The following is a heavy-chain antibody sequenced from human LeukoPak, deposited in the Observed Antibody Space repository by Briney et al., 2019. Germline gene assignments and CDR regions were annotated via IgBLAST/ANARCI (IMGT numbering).Heavy chain of an antibody. V-gene: IGHV3-21*01. D-gene: IGHD3-22*01. Sequence: PGGSLRLSCAASGFTFSSYSMNWVRQAPGKGLEWVSSIGSSSSYIYYADSVKGRFTISRDNAKNSLYLQMNSLRAEDTAVYYCARTRLYYYDSSGYTKYYFDYWGQGTLVTVSS. CDR2: IGSSSSYI. J-gene: IGHJ4*02. CDR1: GFTFSSYS. CDR3: ARTRLYYYDSSGYTKYYFDY.